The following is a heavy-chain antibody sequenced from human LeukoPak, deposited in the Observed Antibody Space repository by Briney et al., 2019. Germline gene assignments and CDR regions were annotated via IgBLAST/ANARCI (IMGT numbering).Heavy chain of an antibody. D-gene: IGHD6-13*01. CDR3: AKEWHSSSWLDY. CDR2: IDSDGNST. Sequence: GGSLRLSCAASGFTFSSYWMHWVRQAPGKGLVWVSRIDSDGNSTTYADSVKGRFTISRDNAKNTLYLQMKSLRAEDTAVYYCAKEWHSSSWLDYWGQGTLVTVYS. CDR1: GFTFSSYW. V-gene: IGHV3-74*03. J-gene: IGHJ4*02.